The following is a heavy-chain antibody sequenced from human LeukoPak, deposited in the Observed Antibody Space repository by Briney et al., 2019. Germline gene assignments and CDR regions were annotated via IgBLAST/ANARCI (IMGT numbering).Heavy chain of an antibody. CDR1: GGSISSGSYY. Sequence: SETLSLTCTVSGGSISSGSYYWSWIRQPAGKGLEWIGRIYTSGSTNYNPSLKSRVTISVDTSKNQFSLKLSSVTAADTAVYYCARGPALQLWFSWGQGTLVTVSS. CDR3: ARGPALQLWFS. CDR2: IYTSGST. V-gene: IGHV4-61*02. D-gene: IGHD5-18*01. J-gene: IGHJ4*02.